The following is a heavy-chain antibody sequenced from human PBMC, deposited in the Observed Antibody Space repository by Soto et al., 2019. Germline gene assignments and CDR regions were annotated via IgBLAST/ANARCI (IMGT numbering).Heavy chain of an antibody. CDR1: GFTFSSYG. V-gene: IGHV3-33*01. CDR2: IWYDGSNK. J-gene: IGHJ4*02. D-gene: IGHD6-13*01. CDR3: ARGGEYSISG. Sequence: QVQLVESGGGVVQPGRSLRLSCAASGFTFSSYGMHWVRQAPGKGLEWVAVIWYDGSNKYYADSVKGRFTISRDNSKNTLYLQMNSMRAEDTAVYYCARGGEYSISGWGQGTLVTVSS.